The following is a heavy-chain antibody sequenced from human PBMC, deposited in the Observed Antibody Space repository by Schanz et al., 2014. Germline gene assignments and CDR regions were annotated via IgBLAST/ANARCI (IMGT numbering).Heavy chain of an antibody. CDR1: GFTFSSYS. Sequence: VYLVESGGDLVQPGGSLRLSCAASGFTFSSYSMHWVRQAPGKGLEWVAFIRYDGSGKYYADSVRGRFTISRDDSKNTLYLQMNSLRPEDTAVYYCAKEDRTHSSDYVYWGQGTLVTVSS. V-gene: IGHV3-30*02. CDR3: AKEDRTHSSDYVY. CDR2: IRYDGSGK. J-gene: IGHJ4*02. D-gene: IGHD3-22*01.